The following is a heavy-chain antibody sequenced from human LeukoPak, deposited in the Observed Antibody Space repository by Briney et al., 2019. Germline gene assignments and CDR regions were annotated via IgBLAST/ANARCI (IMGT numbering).Heavy chain of an antibody. CDR1: GFTFSSYS. Sequence: GGSLRLSCAASGFTFSSYSMNWVRQAPGKGLEWVPSISSSSSYIYYADSVKGRFTISRDNAKNSLYLQMNSLRAEDTAVYYCARNSLGVCGGDCYPPGDLWGRGTLVTVSS. D-gene: IGHD2-21*02. J-gene: IGHJ2*01. CDR3: ARNSLGVCGGDCYPPGDL. CDR2: ISSSSSYI. V-gene: IGHV3-21*01.